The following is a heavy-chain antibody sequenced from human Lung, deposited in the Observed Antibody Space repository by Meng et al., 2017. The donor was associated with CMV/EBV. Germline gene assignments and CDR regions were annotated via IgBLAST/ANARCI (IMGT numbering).Heavy chain of an antibody. CDR1: GFRFDDYG. Sequence: SFAASGFRFDDYGMHWVRQTPGKGLEWVAFIRHDGTNKFYGDSVKGRFTISRDNSKNTVYLQMNSLRPEETAVYYCAKDLLLFGGPNAYFDQWGQGXLVTVSS. CDR2: IRHDGTNK. D-gene: IGHD3-16*01. CDR3: AKDLLLFGGPNAYFDQ. V-gene: IGHV3-30*02. J-gene: IGHJ4*02.